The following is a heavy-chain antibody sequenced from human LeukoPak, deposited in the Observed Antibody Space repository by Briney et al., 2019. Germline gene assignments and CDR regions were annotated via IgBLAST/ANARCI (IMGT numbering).Heavy chain of an antibody. Sequence: GGSLGLSCAASGFTFSDYYMSWIRQAPGKGLEWVSYISNGGSSLYYADSVKGRFTISRDNAKNSLFLQVNSLRAEDTALYYCARVRVAGFSDFDYWGQGTLVTVSS. CDR3: ARVRVAGFSDFDY. V-gene: IGHV3-11*01. CDR2: ISNGGSSL. CDR1: GFTFSDYY. D-gene: IGHD6-19*01. J-gene: IGHJ4*02.